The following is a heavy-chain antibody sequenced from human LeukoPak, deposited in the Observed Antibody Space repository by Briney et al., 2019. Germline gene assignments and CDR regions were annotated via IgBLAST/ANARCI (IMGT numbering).Heavy chain of an antibody. CDR2: ISSGTTYI. CDR3: ASGGFDY. CDR1: GFTFSTYT. Sequence: GSLRLSCAASGFTFSTYTLNWVRQAPGKGLEWVSSISSGTTYIYYADSVKGRFTMSRDNAKNSLFLQMNSLRAEDTAVYYCASGGFDYWGQGTLVTVSS. D-gene: IGHD4-23*01. J-gene: IGHJ4*02. V-gene: IGHV3-21*01.